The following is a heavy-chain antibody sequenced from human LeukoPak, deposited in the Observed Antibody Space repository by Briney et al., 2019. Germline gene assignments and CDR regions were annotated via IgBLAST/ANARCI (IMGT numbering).Heavy chain of an antibody. D-gene: IGHD1-26*01. CDR3: AMLLGPYPY. CDR2: ILYDERNK. V-gene: IGHV3-30*03. CDR1: GFKFSSYG. Sequence: GGSLRLSCATSGFKFSSYGMEWVRQAPGKGLEWVSGILYDERNKHYADSVKGRFTICRDNSKNTLFLQMNSLRAEDTAVYYCAMLLGPYPYWGQGALVTVSS. J-gene: IGHJ4*02.